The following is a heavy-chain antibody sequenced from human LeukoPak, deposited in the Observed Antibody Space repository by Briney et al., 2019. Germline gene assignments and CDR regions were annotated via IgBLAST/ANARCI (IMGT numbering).Heavy chain of an antibody. J-gene: IGHJ4*02. CDR2: INWNGGST. D-gene: IGHD3-3*01. Sequence: GGSLRLSCAASGFNFDDYGMTWVRQAPGKGLEWVSGINWNGGSTSYAGSVKGRFSISRDNSKNTLYLQMNSLRAEDTAVYYCADSRITIFGADYWGQGTLVTVSS. CDR3: ADSRITIFGADY. CDR1: GFNFDDYG. V-gene: IGHV3-20*04.